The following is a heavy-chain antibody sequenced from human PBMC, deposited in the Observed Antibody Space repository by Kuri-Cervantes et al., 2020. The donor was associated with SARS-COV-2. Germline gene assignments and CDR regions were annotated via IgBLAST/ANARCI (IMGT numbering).Heavy chain of an antibody. CDR3: ATIAAAGTHPARDNHSYYFDY. V-gene: IGHV3-21*04. CDR2: IGSRSSST. Sequence: GGSLRLSCAASGFTLSSHSVNWVRQAPGKGLEWVSSIGSRSSSTYYSDSVRGRFTISRDNAKNSLYLQMNSLRSEDTAVYYCATIAAAGTHPARDNHSYYFDYWGQGTLVTVSS. J-gene: IGHJ4*02. CDR1: GFTLSSHS. D-gene: IGHD6-13*01.